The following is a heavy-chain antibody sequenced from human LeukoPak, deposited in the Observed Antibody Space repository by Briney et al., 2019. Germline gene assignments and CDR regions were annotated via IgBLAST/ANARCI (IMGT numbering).Heavy chain of an antibody. CDR2: ISGSGGST. CDR3: ASRGYCGGDCYDAFDI. V-gene: IGHV3-23*01. CDR1: GFTFSSYS. D-gene: IGHD2-21*01. Sequence: GGSLRRSCAASGFTFSSYSMNWVRQAPGKGLEWVSAISGSGGSTYYADSVKGRFTISRDNSKNTLYLQMNSLRAEDTAVYYCASRGYCGGDCYDAFDIWGQGTMVTVSS. J-gene: IGHJ3*02.